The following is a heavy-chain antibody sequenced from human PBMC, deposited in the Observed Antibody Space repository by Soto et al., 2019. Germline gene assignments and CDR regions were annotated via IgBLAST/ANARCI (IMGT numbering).Heavy chain of an antibody. CDR3: SRAQAIYGSSEWYLGV. D-gene: IGHD2-21*01. Sequence: RSLRLSCAASGFTFNTYDMHWVRQAPGKGLEWVAPIAFDSRYQDYAGFFKGRFNISRDNSENTVYLQMNSLGVDDTGVFFCSRAQAIYGSSEWYLGVCGRATLVTSSS. J-gene: IGHJ2*01. CDR1: GFTFNTYD. V-gene: IGHV3-30*03. CDR2: IAFDSRYQ.